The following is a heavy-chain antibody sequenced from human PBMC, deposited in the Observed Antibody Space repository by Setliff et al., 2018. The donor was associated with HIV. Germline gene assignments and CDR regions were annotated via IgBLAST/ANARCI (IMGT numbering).Heavy chain of an antibody. CDR3: VRGPQFRPH. CDR1: GFIFSSYS. CDR2: ISSSSSSI. Sequence: SLRLSCAASGFIFSSYSMNWVRQAPGKGLEWVSYISSSSSSIYHADSVKGRFTVSRDNAKNTLYLQMNRLRAEDTAVYYCVRGPQFRPHWGQGTLVTVSS. V-gene: IGHV3-48*04. J-gene: IGHJ4*02.